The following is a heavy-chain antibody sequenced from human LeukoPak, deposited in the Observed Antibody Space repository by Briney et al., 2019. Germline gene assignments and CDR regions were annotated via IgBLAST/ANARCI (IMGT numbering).Heavy chain of an antibody. J-gene: IGHJ6*03. CDR2: INPSGGST. D-gene: IGHD6-19*01. Sequence: ASVKVSCKASGYTFTSYYMHWVRQAPGQGLEWMGIINPSGGSTSYAQKFQGRVTMTRDMSTSTVYVELSSLRSEDTAVYYCARAPEIAVAGHQQKDYYYYYMDVWGKGTTVTVSS. V-gene: IGHV1-46*01. CDR1: GYTFTSYY. CDR3: ARAPEIAVAGHQQKDYYYYYMDV.